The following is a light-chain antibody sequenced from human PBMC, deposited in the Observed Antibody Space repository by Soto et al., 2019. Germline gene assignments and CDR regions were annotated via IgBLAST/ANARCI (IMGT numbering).Light chain of an antibody. V-gene: IGKV2-40*01. CDR2: TLS. J-gene: IGKJ4*01. CDR1: QSLLHSNGYNY. CDR3: MKRKEFPVT. Sequence: DIVMTQSPLSLPVTPGEPASLSCRSSQSLLHSNGYNYLDWYLQKPGQSKQLLIYTLSYRASGVPDRFSGSGSGTDFTLKISRVEAEEVGVYYCMKRKEFPVTFGGGTKVDIK.